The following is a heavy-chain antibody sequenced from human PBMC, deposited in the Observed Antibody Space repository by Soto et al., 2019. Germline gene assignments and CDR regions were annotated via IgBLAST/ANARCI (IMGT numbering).Heavy chain of an antibody. Sequence: SETLSLTCAVYGWCFSGYYWGWMRQLPXKGLEWMGEINHSGSTNYNPSLKSRVTISVDTSKNQFSLKLSSVTAADTAVYYCAREDYGDYDGKQTGRKFDYWGQGTLVTVSS. D-gene: IGHD4-17*01. CDR2: INHSGST. CDR1: GWCFSGYY. CDR3: AREDYGDYDGKQTGRKFDY. J-gene: IGHJ4*02. V-gene: IGHV4-34*01.